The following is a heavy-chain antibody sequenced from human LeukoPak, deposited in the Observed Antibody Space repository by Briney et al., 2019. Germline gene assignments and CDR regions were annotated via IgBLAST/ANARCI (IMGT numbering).Heavy chain of an antibody. CDR1: GGSFSGYY. CDR3: ACGAPPKKTFDY. V-gene: IGHV4-34*01. Sequence: SETLSLTCAVYGGSFSGYYWSWIRQPPGKGLEWIGEINHSGSTSYNPSLKSRVTISVDTSKNQFSLKLSSVTAADTAVYYCACGAPPKKTFDYWGQGTLVTVSS. CDR2: INHSGST. D-gene: IGHD6-6*01. J-gene: IGHJ4*02.